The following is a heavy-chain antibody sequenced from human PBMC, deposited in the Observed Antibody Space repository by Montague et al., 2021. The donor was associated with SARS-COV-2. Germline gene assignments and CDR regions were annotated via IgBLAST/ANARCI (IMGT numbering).Heavy chain of an antibody. CDR1: GFTFSSYW. CDR2: INSDGSST. D-gene: IGHD3-10*01. CDR3: ARGRRILLWFGELFPGGDYYGMDV. J-gene: IGHJ6*02. Sequence: SLRLSCAASGFTFSSYWMHWVRQAPGKGLVWVSRINSDGSSTSYADSVKGRFTISRDNAKNTLYLQMNSLRAEDTAVYYCARGRRILLWFGELFPGGDYYGMDVWGQGTTVTVSS. V-gene: IGHV3-74*01.